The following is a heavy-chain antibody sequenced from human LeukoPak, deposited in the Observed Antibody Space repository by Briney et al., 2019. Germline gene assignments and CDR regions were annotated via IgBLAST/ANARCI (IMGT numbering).Heavy chain of an antibody. J-gene: IGHJ4*02. V-gene: IGHV3-74*01. CDR3: ARGIDYDILTGYYSF. D-gene: IGHD3-9*01. CDR2: INADGSST. Sequence: GRSLRLSCAASGFTFSSDWMHWVRQAPGKGLVWVSRINADGSSTSYADSVKGRFTISRDNAKNSLYLQMNSLRPEDTALYYCARGIDYDILTGYYSFRGQGTLVTVSS. CDR1: GFTFSSDW.